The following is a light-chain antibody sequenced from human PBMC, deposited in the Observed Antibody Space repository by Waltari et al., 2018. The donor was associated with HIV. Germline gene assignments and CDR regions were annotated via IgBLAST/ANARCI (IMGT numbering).Light chain of an antibody. V-gene: IGKV1-39*01. J-gene: IGKJ2*01. CDR2: AAT. CDR3: RQSYSTRSAT. CDR1: QSLSDY. Sequence: DIQMTQFPSSLSASIGDRVSITCRASQSLSDYLNWYQHTPWTAPKLLIHAATTLQSGVPSRFSSTGSWTDFTLTVCSLQPDDFATYYCRQSYSTRSATFSQGTWLKI.